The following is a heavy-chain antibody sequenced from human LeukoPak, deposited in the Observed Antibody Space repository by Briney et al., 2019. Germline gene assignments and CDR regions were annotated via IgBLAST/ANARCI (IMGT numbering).Heavy chain of an antibody. CDR1: GFTLSGYW. Sequence: PGGSLRLSCAASGFTLSGYWIHWVRQAPGKGLEWLSYITNTGGGISYADSVKGRFTVSRDNAENSLYLQMNTLRAEDTAIYYCVRKVPYEPAFDYWGQGTLVTVSS. CDR3: VRKVPYEPAFDY. J-gene: IGHJ4*02. V-gene: IGHV3-48*04. CDR2: ITNTGGGI. D-gene: IGHD1-14*01.